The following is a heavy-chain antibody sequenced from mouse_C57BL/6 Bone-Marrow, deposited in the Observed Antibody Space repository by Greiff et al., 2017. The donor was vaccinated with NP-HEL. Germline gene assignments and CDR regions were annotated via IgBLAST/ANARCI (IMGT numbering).Heavy chain of an antibody. CDR3: ARQLDGYTGYAMDY. CDR2: ISNLAYSI. CDR1: GFTFSDYG. V-gene: IGHV5-15*01. J-gene: IGHJ4*01. Sequence: EVKLMESGGGLVQPGGSLKLSCAASGFTFSDYGMAWVRQAPRKGPEWVAFISNLAYSIYYADTVTGRFTISRENAKNTLYLEMSSLRSEDTAMYYCARQLDGYTGYAMDYWGQGTSVTVSS. D-gene: IGHD2-3*01.